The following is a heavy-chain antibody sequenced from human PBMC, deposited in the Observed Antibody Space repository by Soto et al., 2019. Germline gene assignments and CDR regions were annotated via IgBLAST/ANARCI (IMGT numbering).Heavy chain of an antibody. CDR2: INPKSGGT. V-gene: IGHV1-2*04. CDR1: GYTFTGYY. Sequence: ASVKVSCKASGYTFTGYYMHWVRQAPGQGLEWMGWINPKSGGTNYAQKFQGWVTMTRDTSISTAYMELSRLRSDDTAVYYCARARALRFSDGMDFWGQGTPVTVSS. D-gene: IGHD3-3*01. J-gene: IGHJ6*02. CDR3: ARARALRFSDGMDF.